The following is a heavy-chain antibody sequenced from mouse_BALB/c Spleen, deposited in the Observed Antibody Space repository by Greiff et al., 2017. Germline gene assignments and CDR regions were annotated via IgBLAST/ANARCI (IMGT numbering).Heavy chain of an antibody. D-gene: IGHD2-2*01. CDR1: GYTFTSYW. CDR2: INPSTGYT. CDR3: AREAYGYDD. V-gene: IGHV1-7*01. Sequence: VHLVESGAELAKPGASVKMSCKASGYTFTSYWMHWVKQRPGQGLEWIGYINPSTGYTEYNQKFKDKATLTADKSSSTAYMQLSSLTSEDSAVYYCAREAYGYDDWGQGTLVTVSA. J-gene: IGHJ3*01.